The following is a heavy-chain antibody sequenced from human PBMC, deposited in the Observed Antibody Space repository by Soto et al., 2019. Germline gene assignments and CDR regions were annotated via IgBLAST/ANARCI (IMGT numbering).Heavy chain of an antibody. D-gene: IGHD3-10*01. CDR1: GDSVSSYSAA. CDR2: TYYRSRFFS. Sequence: PSQTLSLTCALSGDSVSSYSAAWNWIRQSPSGGLEWLGRTYYRSRFFSDYAESGKSRIIINPDTSNNRFSLQLKSVTPEDTAVYYCVRDRYSSSGWFDTWGQGTPVTVSS. CDR3: VRDRYSSSGWFDT. V-gene: IGHV6-1*01. J-gene: IGHJ5*02.